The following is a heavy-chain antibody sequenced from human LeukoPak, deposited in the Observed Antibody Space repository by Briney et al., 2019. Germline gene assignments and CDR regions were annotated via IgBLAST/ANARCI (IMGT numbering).Heavy chain of an antibody. J-gene: IGHJ1*01. CDR2: IYYSGST. V-gene: IGHV4-59*01. CDR3: ASGSYSSSWYRYFQH. D-gene: IGHD6-13*01. CDR1: GGSISSYY. Sequence: SETLSLICTVSGGSISSYYWSWIRQPPGKGLEWIGYIYYSGSTNYNPTLKSRVTISVDTSKNQFSLKLSSVTAADTAVYYCASGSYSSSWYRYFQHWGQGTLVTVSS.